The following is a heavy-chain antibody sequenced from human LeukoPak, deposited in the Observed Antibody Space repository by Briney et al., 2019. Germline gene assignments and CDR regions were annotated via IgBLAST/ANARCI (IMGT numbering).Heavy chain of an antibody. V-gene: IGHV4-4*07. J-gene: IGHJ3*02. CDR2: IYTSGST. Sequence: SETLSLTCTVSGGSISSYYWSWIRQPTGKGLEWIGRIYTSGSTNYNPSLKSRVTMSVDTSKNQFSLKLSSVTAADTAVYYCARDGLRWGAFDIWGQGTMVTVSS. CDR1: GGSISSYY. CDR3: ARDGLRWGAFDI. D-gene: IGHD4-23*01.